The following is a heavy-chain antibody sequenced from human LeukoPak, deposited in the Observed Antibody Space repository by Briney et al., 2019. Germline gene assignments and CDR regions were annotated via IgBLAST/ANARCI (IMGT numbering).Heavy chain of an antibody. CDR3: AKDLRAPGFTGTLDF. CDR2: INWSSGTI. CDR1: GFTVDDHA. D-gene: IGHD1-1*01. J-gene: IGHJ4*02. V-gene: IGHV3-9*01. Sequence: GRSLRLSCAASGFTVDDHAMHWVRPAPGKGLEWVAGINWSSGTIVYADSVEGRFTISRDNAKNSLYLQMNSLRTEDTAVYFCAKDLRAPGFTGTLDFWGQGTLVTVSS.